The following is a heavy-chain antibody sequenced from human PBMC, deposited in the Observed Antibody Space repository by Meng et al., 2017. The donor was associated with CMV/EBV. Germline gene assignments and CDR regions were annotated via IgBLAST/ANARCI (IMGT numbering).Heavy chain of an antibody. J-gene: IGHJ4*02. CDR1: GGSISSYY. V-gene: IGHV4-59*01. Sequence: SETLSLTCTVSGGSISSYYWSWIRQPPGKGLEWMGYIYYSGSTNYNPSLKSRVTISVDTSKNQYSLKLSSVTAADTAVYYCARSRGNNCGGDCYDFDYWGQGTLVTVSS. D-gene: IGHD2-21*01. CDR3: ARSRGNNCGGDCYDFDY. CDR2: IYYSGST.